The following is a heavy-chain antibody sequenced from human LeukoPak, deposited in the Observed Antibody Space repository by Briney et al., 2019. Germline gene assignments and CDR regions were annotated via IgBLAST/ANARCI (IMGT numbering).Heavy chain of an antibody. CDR2: ISSSSSYI. CDR1: GFTFSSYS. D-gene: IGHD3-10*01. Sequence: PGGSLRLSCAASGFTFSSYSMNWVRQAPGKGLEWVSSISSSSSYIYYADSVKGRFTISRDNAKNSLYLQMSSLRAEDTAVYYCARDETYYYGSGIDYWGQGTLVTVSS. CDR3: ARDETYYYGSGIDY. J-gene: IGHJ4*02. V-gene: IGHV3-21*01.